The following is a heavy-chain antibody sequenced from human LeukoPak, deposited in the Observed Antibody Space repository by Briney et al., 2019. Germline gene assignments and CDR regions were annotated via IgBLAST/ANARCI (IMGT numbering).Heavy chain of an antibody. CDR1: GFTFSNFW. CDR2: ISPDGRDK. CDR3: SGRDSSRNPWAY. J-gene: IGHJ4*02. D-gene: IGHD2-2*01. V-gene: IGHV3-7*01. Sequence: GGSLRLSCAASGFTFSNFWMNWVRQAPGRGLEWVANISPDGRDKFYVDSVKGRFTISRDNAKNSVYLQMNSLTTEDTAVYYCSGRDSSRNPWAYWGQGTLVSVSS.